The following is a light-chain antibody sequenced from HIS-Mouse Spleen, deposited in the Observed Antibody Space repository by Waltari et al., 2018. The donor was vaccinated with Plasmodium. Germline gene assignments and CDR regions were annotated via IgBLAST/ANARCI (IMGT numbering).Light chain of an antibody. CDR2: EDS. CDR3: YSTDSSGNHRV. J-gene: IGLJ3*02. Sequence: SHELTQPPSVSVSPGQTARIPSPGDALPKKYAYWYQQKSGQAPVLVIYEDSKPPSGIPERFSGSSSGTMATLTISGAQVEDEADYYCYSTDSSGNHRVFGGGTKLTVL. V-gene: IGLV3-10*01. CDR1: ALPKKY.